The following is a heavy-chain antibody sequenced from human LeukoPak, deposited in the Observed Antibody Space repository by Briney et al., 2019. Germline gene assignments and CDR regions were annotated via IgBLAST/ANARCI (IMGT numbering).Heavy chain of an antibody. V-gene: IGHV1-2*02. J-gene: IGHJ3*02. D-gene: IGHD2/OR15-2a*01. CDR2: INPNSGGT. CDR1: GYTFTGYY. Sequence: ASVKVSCKASGYTFTGYYTHWVRQAPGQGLEWMGWINPNSGGTNYAQKFQGRVTMTRDTSTSTAYMELSRLRSDDTAVYYCARDDYLGAFDIWGQGTMVTVSS. CDR3: ARDDYLGAFDI.